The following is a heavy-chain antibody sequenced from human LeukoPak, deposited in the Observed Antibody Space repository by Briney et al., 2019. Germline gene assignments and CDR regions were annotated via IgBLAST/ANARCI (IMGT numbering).Heavy chain of an antibody. D-gene: IGHD1-1*01. J-gene: IGHJ4*02. CDR1: GGSISNYY. CDR3: ATELEPGPL. V-gene: IGHV4-4*07. CDR2: IHTSGST. Sequence: PSETLSLTCTASGGSISNYYWSWIRQPVGKGLEWIGRIHTSGSTNYNPSLKSRVTMSVDTSKNQFSLKLSSVTAADTAVYYCATELEPGPLWGQGTLVTVSS.